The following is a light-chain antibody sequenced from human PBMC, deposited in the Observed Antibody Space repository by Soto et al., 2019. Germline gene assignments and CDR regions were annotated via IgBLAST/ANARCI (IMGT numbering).Light chain of an antibody. Sequence: AIQLTQSPSSMSASVGDRVTISCRASQGIGFYLAWYQQKPGNAPKLLIYAASTLQSGVPSRFSGSGSGTNFTLTISSLQPEDFATYYCLQDYNYPLTFGGGTKVDIK. J-gene: IGKJ4*01. CDR1: QGIGFY. CDR2: AAS. CDR3: LQDYNYPLT. V-gene: IGKV1-6*01.